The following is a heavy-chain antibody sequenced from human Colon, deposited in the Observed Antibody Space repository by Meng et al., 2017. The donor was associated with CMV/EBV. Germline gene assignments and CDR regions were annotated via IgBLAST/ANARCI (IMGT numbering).Heavy chain of an antibody. CDR3: ARGTSSGLTY. Sequence: VSCRPSGDDFNLYLLTWVRQAPGQGLEWMGGITPALQTPHYAQKFQGRLTIITDESTSTVFMELNSLTSEDTAVHYCARGTSSGLTYWGQGTLVTVSS. V-gene: IGHV1-69*05. CDR1: GDDFNLYL. D-gene: IGHD3-22*01. J-gene: IGHJ4*02. CDR2: ITPALQTP.